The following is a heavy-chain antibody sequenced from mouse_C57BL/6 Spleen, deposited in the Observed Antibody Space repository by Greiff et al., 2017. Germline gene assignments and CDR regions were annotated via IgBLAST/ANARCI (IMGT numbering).Heavy chain of an antibody. D-gene: IGHD2-4*01. CDR2: INPGSGGT. Sequence: VQLQQSGAELVRPGTSVKVSCKASGYAFTNYLIEWVKQRPGQGLEWIGVINPGSGGTNYNEKFKGKATLTADKSSSTAYMQLSSLTSEDSAVYFCARRDYYEYDGAMDYWGQGTSVTVSS. CDR3: ARRDYYEYDGAMDY. J-gene: IGHJ4*01. V-gene: IGHV1-54*01. CDR1: GYAFTNYL.